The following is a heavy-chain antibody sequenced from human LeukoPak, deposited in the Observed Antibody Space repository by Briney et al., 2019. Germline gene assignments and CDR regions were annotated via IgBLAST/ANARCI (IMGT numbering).Heavy chain of an antibody. CDR1: GFTFSSYG. CDR2: ISYDGSNK. Sequence: GESLKISCAASGFTFSSYGMHWVRQAPGKGLEWVAVISYDGSNKYYADSVKGRFTISRDNSKNTLYLQMNSLRAEDTAVYYCARAMVRGDYEYYFDYWGQGTLVTVSS. J-gene: IGHJ4*02. D-gene: IGHD3-10*01. V-gene: IGHV3-30*03. CDR3: ARAMVRGDYEYYFDY.